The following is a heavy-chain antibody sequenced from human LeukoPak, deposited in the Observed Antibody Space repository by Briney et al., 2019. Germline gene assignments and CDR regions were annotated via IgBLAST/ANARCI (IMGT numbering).Heavy chain of an antibody. J-gene: IGHJ5*02. D-gene: IGHD6-19*01. CDR2: IDPDGRVK. CDR3: ARVRCCEGSGLIYFDP. Sequence: GGSLRLSCAASGFTFSSTWMSWVRQAPGKGPEWVANIDPDGRVKNYVDSVKGRVTISRDNAKNSLYLQMDSLTVEDTAVYFCARVRCCEGSGLIYFDPWSQETLVTVSS. V-gene: IGHV3-7*01. CDR1: GFTFSSTW.